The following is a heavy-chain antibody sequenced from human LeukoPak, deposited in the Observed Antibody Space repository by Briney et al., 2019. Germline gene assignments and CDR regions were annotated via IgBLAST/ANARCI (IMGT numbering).Heavy chain of an antibody. D-gene: IGHD3-22*01. V-gene: IGHV4-4*07. CDR1: GGSISSYY. J-gene: IGHJ4*02. Sequence: SETLSLTCTVSGGSISSYYWSWIRQPAGKGIEWIGRIYTSGSTNYNPSLKSRVTMSVDTSKNQFSLKLSSVSAADTAVYYCARSLRDSSGHPSLGFDYWGQGTLVTVSS. CDR2: IYTSGST. CDR3: ARSLRDSSGHPSLGFDY.